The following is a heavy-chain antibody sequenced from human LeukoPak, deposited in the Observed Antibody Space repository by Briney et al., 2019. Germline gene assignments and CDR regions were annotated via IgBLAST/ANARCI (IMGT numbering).Heavy chain of an antibody. CDR3: AKSLRVEVAGTYYVMDV. CDR2: TRGSGGST. CDR1: GFTFSNYA. V-gene: IGHV3-23*01. J-gene: IGHJ6*02. Sequence: GGSLRLSCAASGFTFSNYAMSWVRQAPGKGLERVSTTRGSGGSTYYADSVKGRFTISRDNSRNTLYLQMNSLRAEDTAVYYCAKSLRVEVAGTYYVMDVWGQGTTVTVSS. D-gene: IGHD6-19*01.